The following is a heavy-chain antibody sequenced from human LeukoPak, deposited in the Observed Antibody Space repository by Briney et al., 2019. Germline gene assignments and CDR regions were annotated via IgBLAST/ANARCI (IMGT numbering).Heavy chain of an antibody. J-gene: IGHJ4*02. CDR1: GDSISSHY. V-gene: IGHV4-59*11. Sequence: SETLSLTCTVPGDSISSHYWSSIRQPPGKGLECIGYIYYSGGTNYNHYLKSRVTISVDTSKTQFSLKLRSVTAAATAVYYCAVHSNYEPVGFDYWGQGTLVTVSS. CDR3: AVHSNYEPVGFDY. CDR2: IYYSGGT. D-gene: IGHD4-11*01.